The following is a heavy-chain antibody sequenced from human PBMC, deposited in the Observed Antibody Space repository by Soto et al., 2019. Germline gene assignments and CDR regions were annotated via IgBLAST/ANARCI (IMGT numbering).Heavy chain of an antibody. CDR1: CYSISTGFN. J-gene: IGHJ4*02. Sequence: SETLSLTFAVSCYSISTGFNWGRIRQPPGKGLEWRGSIYHRGSTYYNLSLKSRVTISADTSKNQISLKLISVTAADTALYYCARDWGTGFYRFDAGGQGTLVNVAS. D-gene: IGHD6-19*01. V-gene: IGHV4-38-2*02. CDR3: ARDWGTGFYRFDA. CDR2: IYHRGST.